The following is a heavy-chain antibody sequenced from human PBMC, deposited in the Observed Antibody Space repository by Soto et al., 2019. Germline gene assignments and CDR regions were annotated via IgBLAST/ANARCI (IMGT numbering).Heavy chain of an antibody. CDR3: AEVRPRRIARYFFDY. J-gene: IGHJ4*02. D-gene: IGHD2-15*01. Sequence: EVQLLESGGKLVQPGGSLTLSCAASGFTFSTYAMAWVRQAPGKGLEWVSGVSASGLNTDYADPVKGRFYISRDNSKKTVSVRMNSLRAEDTALYYCAEVRPRRIARYFFDYWGQGTTVTVSS. CDR2: VSASGLNT. CDR1: GFTFSTYA. V-gene: IGHV3-23*01.